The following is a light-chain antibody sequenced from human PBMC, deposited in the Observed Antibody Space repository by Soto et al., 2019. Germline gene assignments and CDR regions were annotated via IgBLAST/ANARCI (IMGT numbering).Light chain of an antibody. Sequence: QSVLTQPPSVSGAPGQGVTISCTGSSFNIGANYDVHWYQHLPGTGPKLLIYANSFRPSGVPDRVSASKSGSSASLAIDGLQAEDEADYYCQSYDARLSAYVLGTGTKVTVL. CDR3: QSYDARLSAYV. J-gene: IGLJ1*01. CDR1: SFNIGANYD. CDR2: ANS. V-gene: IGLV1-40*01.